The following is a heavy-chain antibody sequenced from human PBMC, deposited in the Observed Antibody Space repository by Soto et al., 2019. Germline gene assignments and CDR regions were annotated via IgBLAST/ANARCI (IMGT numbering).Heavy chain of an antibody. V-gene: IGHV3-21*01. CDR1: GFTFSSYS. Sequence: PGGSLRLSCAASGFTFSSYSMNWVRQAPGKGLEWVSSISSSSSYIYYADSVKGRFTISRDNAKNSLYLQMNSLRVEDTAVYYCARDTHYDFWSGPRYYYYGMDVWGQGTTVTV. CDR3: ARDTHYDFWSGPRYYYYGMDV. CDR2: ISSSSSYI. D-gene: IGHD3-3*01. J-gene: IGHJ6*02.